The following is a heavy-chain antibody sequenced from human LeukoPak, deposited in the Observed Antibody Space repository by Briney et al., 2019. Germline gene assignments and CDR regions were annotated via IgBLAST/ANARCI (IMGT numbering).Heavy chain of an antibody. CDR1: EFSIHNTYY. D-gene: IGHD3-22*01. J-gene: IGHJ4*02. V-gene: IGHV4-59*01. CDR2: IYYSGST. CDR3: AREGRADYYDSSGPFDY. Sequence: SETLSLTCIVSEFSIHNTYYWSWIRQPPGKGLEWIGYIYYSGSTNYNPSLKSRVTISVDTSKNQFSLKLSSVTAADTAVYYCAREGRADYYDSSGPFDYWGQGTLVTVSS.